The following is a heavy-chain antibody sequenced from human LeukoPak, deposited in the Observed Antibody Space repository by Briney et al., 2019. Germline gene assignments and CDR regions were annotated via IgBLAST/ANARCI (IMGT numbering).Heavy chain of an antibody. Sequence: PTGGSLRLSCAASGFTFSDHGLHWVRQAPGKGLEWVAIVWPDGNKKLYADSVKGRFTISKDNPRNTMYLQMNSLRVDDTAVYYCVVVVVPAAVWHFDFWGSGTLVTVSS. CDR2: VWPDGNKK. CDR1: GFTFSDHG. V-gene: IGHV3-33*01. D-gene: IGHD2-2*01. J-gene: IGHJ2*01. CDR3: VVVVVPAAVWHFDF.